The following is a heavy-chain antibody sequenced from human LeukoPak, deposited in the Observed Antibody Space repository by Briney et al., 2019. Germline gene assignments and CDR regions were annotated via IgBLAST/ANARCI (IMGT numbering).Heavy chain of an antibody. CDR3: ARDRITMVRGGYGFDP. Sequence: GASVKVSCKASGFTFTGYYMHWVRQAPGQGLEWMGWINPNSGGTNYAQKFQGRVTMTRDTSITTAYMELTSLRSDDTAVYYCARDRITMVRGGYGFDPWGQGTLVTVSS. CDR2: INPNSGGT. CDR1: GFTFTGYY. D-gene: IGHD3-10*01. J-gene: IGHJ5*02. V-gene: IGHV1-2*02.